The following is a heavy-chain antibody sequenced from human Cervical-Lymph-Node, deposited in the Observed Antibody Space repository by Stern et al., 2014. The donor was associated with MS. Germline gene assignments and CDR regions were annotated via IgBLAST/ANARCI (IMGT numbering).Heavy chain of an antibody. V-gene: IGHV3-30*03. CDR1: GFTFSSYG. CDR3: ARDYEDTSMLFDH. D-gene: IGHD2-8*01. CDR2: LSYDGNHK. J-gene: IGHJ4*02. Sequence: VHLVESGGAVVQPGRSLRLSCAASGFTFSSYGMHWFRPAPGKGLEWGTVLSYDGNHKYYAASVKGRFTISRDNSKNTLHLQMNSVTPDDTAIYYCARDYEDTSMLFDHWGQGTLVTVSS.